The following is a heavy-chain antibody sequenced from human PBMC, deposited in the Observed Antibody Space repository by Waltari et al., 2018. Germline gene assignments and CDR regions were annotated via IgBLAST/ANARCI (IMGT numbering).Heavy chain of an antibody. Sequence: QVQLQESGPGLVKPSETLSLTCTVSGGSISSYYWSWIRQPPGTGLEWIGYIYYNGSTTYNPALKSRVTISVDTSKNQFSLKLSSVTAADTAVYYCARLKWADSAFDIWGQGTMVTVSS. CDR3: ARLKWADSAFDI. CDR2: IYYNGST. D-gene: IGHD2-15*01. V-gene: IGHV4-59*01. CDR1: GGSISSYY. J-gene: IGHJ3*02.